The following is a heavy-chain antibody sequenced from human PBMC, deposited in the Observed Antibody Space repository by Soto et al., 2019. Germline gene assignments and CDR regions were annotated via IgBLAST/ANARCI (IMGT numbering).Heavy chain of an antibody. D-gene: IGHD3-9*01. Sequence: GGSLRLSCAASGFTFSSYGMHWVRQAPGKGLEWVAVISYDGSNKYYADSVKGRFTISRDNSKNTLYLQMNSLRAEDTAVYYCAKDNDYDILTGYPPNPYYYYGMDVWGQGTTVTVSS. CDR2: ISYDGSNK. CDR3: AKDNDYDILTGYPPNPYYYYGMDV. CDR1: GFTFSSYG. J-gene: IGHJ6*02. V-gene: IGHV3-30*18.